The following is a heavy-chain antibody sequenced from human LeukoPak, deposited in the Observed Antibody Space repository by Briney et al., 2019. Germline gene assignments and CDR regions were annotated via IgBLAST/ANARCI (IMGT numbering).Heavy chain of an antibody. V-gene: IGHV4-39*07. J-gene: IGHJ4*02. Sequence: SETLSLTCSVSGGSVSSNSYYWAWLRQPPGKGLEWIGSVYYSGSTYYNPSLKSRVTISVDTSKNQFSLKLSSVTAADTAVYYCARNLIAAAGTYYFDYWGQGTLVTVSS. CDR2: VYYSGST. D-gene: IGHD6-13*01. CDR3: ARNLIAAAGTYYFDY. CDR1: GGSVSSNSYY.